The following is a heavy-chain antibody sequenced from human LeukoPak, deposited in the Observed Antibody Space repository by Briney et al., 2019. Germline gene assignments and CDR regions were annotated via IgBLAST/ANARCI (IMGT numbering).Heavy chain of an antibody. CDR1: GFIVSSNY. J-gene: IGHJ4*02. V-gene: IGHV3-66*01. D-gene: IGHD6-19*01. CDR2: IYSGGNT. Sequence: QPGGSLRLSCAASGFIVSSNYMSWVRQAPGKELEWVSIIYSGGNTYYADSVKGRFTISRDISKNTVSLQMNSLRAEDTAVYYCTRVRIEVAGWVPFDYWGQGTLVSVSS. CDR3: TRVRIEVAGWVPFDY.